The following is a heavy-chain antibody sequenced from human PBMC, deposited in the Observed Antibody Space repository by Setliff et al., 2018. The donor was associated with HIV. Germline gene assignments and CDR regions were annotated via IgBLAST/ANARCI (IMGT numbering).Heavy chain of an antibody. J-gene: IGHJ5*02. Sequence: PSETLSLTCTVSGGSISSGSYYWSWIRQPPGKGLEWIGSIYYSGSTYYNPSLTRRITISVDTSKNQFSLKLSSVTAADTAVYYCATYADRESNRFDPWGQGILVTVSS. CDR2: IYYSGST. D-gene: IGHD3-10*01. CDR1: GGSISSGSYY. V-gene: IGHV4-39*01. CDR3: ATYADRESNRFDP.